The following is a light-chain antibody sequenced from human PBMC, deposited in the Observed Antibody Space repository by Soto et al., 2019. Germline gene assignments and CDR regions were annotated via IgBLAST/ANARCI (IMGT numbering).Light chain of an antibody. CDR1: QSVSSS. V-gene: IGKV3-15*01. CDR2: GVT. J-gene: IGKJ5*01. Sequence: EIVMTQSPATLSVSPGERVTLSCRASQSVSSSLAWYQQKPGQPPRLLIYGVTARATGFPARFSGSGSGTEFTLTISSLQSEDFAVYYCQQYNSWPPAFGQGTRLEI. CDR3: QQYNSWPPA.